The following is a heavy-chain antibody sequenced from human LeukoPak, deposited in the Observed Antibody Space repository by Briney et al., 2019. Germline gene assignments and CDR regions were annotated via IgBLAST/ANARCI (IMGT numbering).Heavy chain of an antibody. CDR2: ISGSGGST. Sequence: GGSLRLSCAASGFTFSSYAMSWVRQAPGKGLEWVSAISGSGGSTYYADSVKGRFTISRDNSKNTLYLQMNSLRAEDTAVYYCAKDSYSSGWYGGGAFDIWGQGTMVTVSS. V-gene: IGHV3-23*01. CDR3: AKDSYSSGWYGGGAFDI. J-gene: IGHJ3*02. D-gene: IGHD6-19*01. CDR1: GFTFSSYA.